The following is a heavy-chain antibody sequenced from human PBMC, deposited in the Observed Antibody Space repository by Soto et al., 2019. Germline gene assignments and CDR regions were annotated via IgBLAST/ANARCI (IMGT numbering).Heavy chain of an antibody. CDR1: GFTFSSYA. Sequence: GGSLRLSCAASGFTFSSYAMHWVRQAPGKGLEWVAVISYDGSNKYYADSVKGRFTISRDNSKNTLYLQMNSLRAEDTAVYYCARDITVNDYGYWGQGTLVTVSS. D-gene: IGHD4-17*01. V-gene: IGHV3-30-3*01. J-gene: IGHJ4*02. CDR2: ISYDGSNK. CDR3: ARDITVNDYGY.